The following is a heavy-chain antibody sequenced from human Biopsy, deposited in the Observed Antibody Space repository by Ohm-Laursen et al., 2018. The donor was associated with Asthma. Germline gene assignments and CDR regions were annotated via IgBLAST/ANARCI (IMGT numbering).Heavy chain of an antibody. CDR3: AKRRGYSGHDNDY. Sequence: SLRLSCAAPGFMFRSFGMHWVRQAPGKGLEWVAVISYDGNHKFYEDSVKGRFTISGDNSKNTLYLQMNSLRTEDTAVYYCAKRRGYSGHDNDYWGQGALVIVSS. CDR2: ISYDGNHK. CDR1: GFMFRSFG. V-gene: IGHV3-30*18. D-gene: IGHD5-12*01. J-gene: IGHJ4*02.